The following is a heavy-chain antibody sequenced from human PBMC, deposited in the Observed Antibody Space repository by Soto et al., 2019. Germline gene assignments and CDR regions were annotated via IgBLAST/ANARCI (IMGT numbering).Heavy chain of an antibody. CDR1: GGSISSSNW. D-gene: IGHD2-2*01. V-gene: IGHV4-4*02. J-gene: IGHJ4*02. Sequence: QVQLQESGPGLVKPSGTLSLTCAVSGGSISSSNWLSWFRQPPWKGLAWIVEIYHSGSTNYNPSLKSRVTISVDKSKNQFSLKLSSVTAADTAVYYCASLPATSDFDYWGQGTLVTVSS. CDR2: IYHSGST. CDR3: ASLPATSDFDY.